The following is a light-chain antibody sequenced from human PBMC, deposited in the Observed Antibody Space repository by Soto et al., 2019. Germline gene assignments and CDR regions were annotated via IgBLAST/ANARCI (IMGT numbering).Light chain of an antibody. CDR3: RSYTSSRSLVV. V-gene: IGLV2-14*01. J-gene: IGLJ2*01. CDR1: SSDVGGYNY. CDR2: DVS. Sequence: QSALTQPASVSGSPGQSITISCTGTSSDVGGYNYVPWYQQHPGKAPKLLIYDVSNRPSGVSNRFSGSKSGNTASLTISGLQAEDEADYYCRSYTSSRSLVVFGGGTKLTVL.